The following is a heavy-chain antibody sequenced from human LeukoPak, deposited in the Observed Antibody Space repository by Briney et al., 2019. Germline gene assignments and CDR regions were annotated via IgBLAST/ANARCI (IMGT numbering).Heavy chain of an antibody. CDR3: ARAPTYYYDSSGYLPAFDI. J-gene: IGHJ3*02. V-gene: IGHV1-18*04. Sequence: ASVKVSCKTSGYTLTDFYIHWVRQAPGQGLEWMGWISAYNGNTNYAQKLQGRVTMTTDTSTSTAYMELRSLRSDDTAVYYCARAPTYYYDSSGYLPAFDIWGQGTMVTVSS. CDR1: GYTLTDFY. CDR2: ISAYNGNT. D-gene: IGHD3-22*01.